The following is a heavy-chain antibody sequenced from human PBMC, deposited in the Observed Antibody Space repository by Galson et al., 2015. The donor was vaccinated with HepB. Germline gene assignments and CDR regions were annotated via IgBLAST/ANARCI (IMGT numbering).Heavy chain of an antibody. V-gene: IGHV3-30*03. D-gene: IGHD3-16*02. Sequence: SLRLSCAASGFTFSSHGMHWVRQAPGKGLEWVALISDDGSKYSYADSVKGRFTISRDNSKNTVYLQMNSLRGEDTAAYYCARDYRWGYTVDYWGQGTLVTISS. CDR3: ARDYRWGYTVDY. CDR1: GFTFSSHG. CDR2: ISDDGSKY. J-gene: IGHJ4*02.